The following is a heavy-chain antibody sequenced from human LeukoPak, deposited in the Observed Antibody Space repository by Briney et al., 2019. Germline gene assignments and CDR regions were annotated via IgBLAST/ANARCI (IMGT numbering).Heavy chain of an antibody. J-gene: IGHJ4*02. Sequence: PGGSLRLSCAASGFTFSSYSMNWVRQAPGKGLEWVSVIYSGGSTYYADSVKGRFTISRDNSKNTLYLQMNSLRAEDTAVYYCQGGSYYYWGQGTLVTVSS. CDR3: QGGSYYY. CDR1: GFTFSSYS. D-gene: IGHD1-26*01. V-gene: IGHV3-53*01. CDR2: IYSGGST.